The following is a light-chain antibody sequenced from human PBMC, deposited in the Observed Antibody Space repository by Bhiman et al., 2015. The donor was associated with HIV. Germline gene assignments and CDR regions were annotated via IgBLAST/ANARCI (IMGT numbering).Light chain of an antibody. CDR2: KDN. CDR3: QSSGIRNPVV. V-gene: IGLV6-57*02. J-gene: IGLJ2*01. CDR1: SGSIASNY. Sequence: NFMLTQPHSVSESPGKTLTISCTGSSGSIASNYVQWFQQRPGSAPTILIYKDNQRPSGVPDRISGSIDSSSNSASLTISALTPEDEADYYCQSSGIRNPVVFGGGTKLTVL.